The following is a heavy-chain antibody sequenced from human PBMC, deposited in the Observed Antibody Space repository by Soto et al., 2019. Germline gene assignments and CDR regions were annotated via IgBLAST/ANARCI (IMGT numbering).Heavy chain of an antibody. J-gene: IGHJ4*02. D-gene: IGHD3-10*01. CDR2: ISAYNGNT. CDR3: ARDLIGYYYGSGAPDLYYFDY. Sequence: GASVKVSCKASGYTFTSYGISWVRQAPGQGLEWMGWISAYNGNTNYAQKLQGRVTMTTDTSTSTAYMELRSLRSDDTAVYYCARDLIGYYYGSGAPDLYYFDYWGQGTLVTVSS. V-gene: IGHV1-18*01. CDR1: GYTFTSYG.